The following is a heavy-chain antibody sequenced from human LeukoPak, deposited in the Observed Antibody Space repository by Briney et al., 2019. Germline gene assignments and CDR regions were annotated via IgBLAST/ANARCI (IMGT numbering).Heavy chain of an antibody. Sequence: GGSLRLSCAASGFTFSSYGMSWVRQAPGKGLEWVSTITGRGDSTYYADSVKGRFTISRDNSKNTLYLQMNSLRADDTAVYYCAKDDYGRGWYFPSWGQGTLVTVSS. CDR2: ITGRGDST. J-gene: IGHJ4*02. D-gene: IGHD6-19*01. CDR1: GFTFSSYG. CDR3: AKDDYGRGWYFPS. V-gene: IGHV3-23*01.